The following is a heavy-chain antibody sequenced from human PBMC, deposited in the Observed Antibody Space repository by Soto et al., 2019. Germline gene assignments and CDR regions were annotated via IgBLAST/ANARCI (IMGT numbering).Heavy chain of an antibody. CDR3: ARVNPPCSGGSCYYTYNCFDP. V-gene: IGHV4-59*01. Sequence: QVHLQESGPGLVKPSETLSLTCTVSGGSMSSYFWSWIRQPPGKGLEWIGYIYHSGSTNKNPSLKSRGTMSVDASKNQFSLKLIAVTAADTAVYYCARVNPPCSGGSCYYTYNCFDPWGQGTLVTVSS. D-gene: IGHD2-15*01. CDR2: IYHSGST. J-gene: IGHJ5*02. CDR1: GGSMSSYF.